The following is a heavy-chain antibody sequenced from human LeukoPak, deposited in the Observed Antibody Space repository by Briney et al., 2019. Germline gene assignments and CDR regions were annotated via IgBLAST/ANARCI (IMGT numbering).Heavy chain of an antibody. J-gene: IGHJ4*02. V-gene: IGHV3-23*01. D-gene: IGHD6-13*01. CDR2: ISGSGGST. CDR3: AKARYSSSWYHFDY. Sequence: PGGSLRLSCAASEFTFSSYAMSWVRQAPGKGLEWVSAISGSGGSTYYADSVKGRFTISRDNSKNTLYLQMNSLRVEDTAIYYCAKARYSSSWYHFDYWGQGTLVTVSS. CDR1: EFTFSSYA.